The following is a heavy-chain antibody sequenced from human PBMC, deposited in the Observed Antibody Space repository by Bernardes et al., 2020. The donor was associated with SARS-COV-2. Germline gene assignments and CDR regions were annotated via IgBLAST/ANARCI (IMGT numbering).Heavy chain of an antibody. CDR3: TTGAEIYYDSSGFSYYFDF. J-gene: IGHJ4*02. Sequence: GGSLRLSCAASGFTFSNAWMNWFRQAPGKGLEGVGHIRGKTDGGTTEYAARVKGRFTISGDDSKNTMYLKMNSLKTEDTAVYYCTTGAEIYYDSSGFSYYFDFWGQGTLVTVSS. CDR2: IRGKTDGGTT. V-gene: IGHV3-15*07. D-gene: IGHD3-22*01. CDR1: GFTFSNAW.